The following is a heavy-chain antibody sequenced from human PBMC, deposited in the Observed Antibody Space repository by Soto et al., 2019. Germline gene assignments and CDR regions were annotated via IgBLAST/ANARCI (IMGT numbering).Heavy chain of an antibody. J-gene: IGHJ5*02. CDR1: GGSFSGYY. V-gene: IGHV4-34*09. Sequence: SETLSLTCAVYGGSFSGYYWSWIRQVPGKGLEWIGHIYVTGAVDYNPSLRDRITISQDTSERQFSLNLRLVTAADTAVYYCARLRIATNNYKWFDPWGQGTLVTVSS. CDR3: ARLRIATNNYKWFDP. CDR2: IYVTGAV. D-gene: IGHD2-21*01.